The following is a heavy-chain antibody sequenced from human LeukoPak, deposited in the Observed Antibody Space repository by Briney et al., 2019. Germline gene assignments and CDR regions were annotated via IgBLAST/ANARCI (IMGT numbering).Heavy chain of an antibody. CDR2: INPSCGST. J-gene: IGHJ4*02. CDR3: AFGYSSGWPQFDY. CDR1: GYTFTSYY. Sequence: GASVKVSYKASGYTFTSYYMHWVRQAPGQGLEWMGIINPSCGSTSYAQKFQGRATMTRDTSTSTVYMELSSLRSEDTAVYYCAFGYSSGWPQFDYWGQGTLVTVSS. D-gene: IGHD6-19*01. V-gene: IGHV1-46*03.